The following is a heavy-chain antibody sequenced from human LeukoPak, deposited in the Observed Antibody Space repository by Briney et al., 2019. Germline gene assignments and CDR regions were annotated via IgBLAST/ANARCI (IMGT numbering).Heavy chain of an antibody. CDR2: INHSGST. CDR3: ARGLGHYYDSSGYYPGGFAFDI. CDR1: GGSFSGYY. Sequence: SETLSLTCAVYGGSFSGYYWSWIRQPPGKGLEWIGEINHSGSTKHNPSLKSRVTISVDTSKNQFSLKLSSVTAADTAVYYCARGLGHYYDSSGYYPGGFAFDIWGQGTMVTVSS. D-gene: IGHD3-22*01. V-gene: IGHV4-34*01. J-gene: IGHJ3*02.